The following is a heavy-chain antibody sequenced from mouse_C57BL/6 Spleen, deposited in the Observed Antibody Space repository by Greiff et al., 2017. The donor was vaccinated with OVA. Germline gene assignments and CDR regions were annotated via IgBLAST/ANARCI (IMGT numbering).Heavy chain of an antibody. CDR2: IWTGGGT. CDR1: GFSLTSYA. Sequence: VKLQESGPGLVAPSQSLSITCTVSGFSLTSYAISWVRQPPGKGLEWLGVIWTGGGTNYNSALKSRLSISKDNSKSQVFLKMNSLQTDDTARYYCARNRELGRDYYAMDYWGQGTSVTVSS. V-gene: IGHV2-9-1*01. D-gene: IGHD4-1*01. J-gene: IGHJ4*01. CDR3: ARNRELGRDYYAMDY.